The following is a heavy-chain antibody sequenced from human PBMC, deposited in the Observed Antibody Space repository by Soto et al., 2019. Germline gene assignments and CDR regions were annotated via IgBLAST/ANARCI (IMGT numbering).Heavy chain of an antibody. Sequence: PSETLSLTCTVSGGSISSYYWSWIRQPPGKGLEWIGNIYYSGSTNYNPSLKSRVTISVDTSKNQFSLKLSSVTAADTAVYYCASQTANYYGSGSYYLPFDYWGQGTLVTVSS. CDR1: GGSISSYY. D-gene: IGHD3-10*01. CDR3: ASQTANYYGSGSYYLPFDY. CDR2: IYYSGST. J-gene: IGHJ4*02. V-gene: IGHV4-59*01.